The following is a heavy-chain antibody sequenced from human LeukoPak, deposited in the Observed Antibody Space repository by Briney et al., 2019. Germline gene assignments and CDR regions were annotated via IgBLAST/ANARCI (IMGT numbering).Heavy chain of an antibody. Sequence: PGGSLRLSRAASGFTFSSYAMSWVRQAPGKGLEWVSAISGSGGSTYYADSVKGRFTISRDNSKNTLYLQMNSLRAEDTAVYYCAKGDIVVVPAANFDYWGQGTLVTVSS. V-gene: IGHV3-23*01. CDR1: GFTFSSYA. J-gene: IGHJ4*02. D-gene: IGHD2-2*01. CDR3: AKGDIVVVPAANFDY. CDR2: ISGSGGST.